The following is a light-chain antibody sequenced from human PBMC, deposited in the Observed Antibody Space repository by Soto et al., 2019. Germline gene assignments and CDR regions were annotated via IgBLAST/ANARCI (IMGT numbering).Light chain of an antibody. J-gene: IGKJ1*01. CDR3: QQYSSSPTWT. CDR1: QSVSSNY. CDR2: GAS. Sequence: ESVLTQSPGTLSLSPGERATLSCRASQSVSSNYLAWYQQKPGQAPMLLIYGASTRATGIPDRFSGSGSGTDFTLTISRLEPDDSAVYYCQQYSSSPTWTFGQGTKVDI. V-gene: IGKV3-20*01.